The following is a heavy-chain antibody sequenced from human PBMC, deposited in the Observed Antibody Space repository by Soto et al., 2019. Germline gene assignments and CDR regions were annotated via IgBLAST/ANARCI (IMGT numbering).Heavy chain of an antibody. J-gene: IGHJ5*02. CDR1: GYTFTSYD. D-gene: IGHD2-2*01. Sequence: GASVKVSCKASGYTFTSYDINWVRQATGQGLEWMGWMNPNSGNTGYAQKFQGRVTMTRNTSISTAYMELSSLRSEDTAVYYCARGPGDFVVVPAAGGFAPWGRGPLVTVSS. V-gene: IGHV1-8*01. CDR3: ARGPGDFVVVPAAGGFAP. CDR2: MNPNSGNT.